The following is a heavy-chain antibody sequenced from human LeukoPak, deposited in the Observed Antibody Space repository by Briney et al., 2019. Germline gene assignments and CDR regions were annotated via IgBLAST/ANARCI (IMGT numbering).Heavy chain of an antibody. CDR1: GGSFSGYY. CDR2: INHSGST. J-gene: IGHJ4*02. Sequence: KPSETLSLTCTVSGGSFSGYYWSWIRQPPGKGLEWIGEINHSGSTNYNPSLKSRVTISVDTSKNQFSLKLSSVTAADTAVYYCARGRGSSSWYFDYWGQGTLVTVSS. CDR3: ARGRGSSSWYFDY. V-gene: IGHV4-34*01. D-gene: IGHD6-13*01.